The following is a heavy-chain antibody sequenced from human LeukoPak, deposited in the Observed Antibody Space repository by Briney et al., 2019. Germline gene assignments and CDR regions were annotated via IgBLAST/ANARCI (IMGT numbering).Heavy chain of an antibody. J-gene: IGHJ4*02. CDR3: ARDVSDENGSSSRIHLDS. CDR1: GGTFSSYA. V-gene: IGHV1-69*05. D-gene: IGHD6-6*01. Sequence: GASVKVSCKASGGTFSSYAISWVRQAPGQGLEWMGWITPIFGTANYAQKFQGRITTTTDESTSTAYMELSSLRAEDTAVYYCARDVSDENGSSSRIHLDSWGQGTLVSVSS. CDR2: ITPIFGTA.